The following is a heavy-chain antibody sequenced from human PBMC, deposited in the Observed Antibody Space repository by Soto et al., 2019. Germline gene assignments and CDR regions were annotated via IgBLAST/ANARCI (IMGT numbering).Heavy chain of an antibody. V-gene: IGHV4-30-4*01. Sequence: SETLSLTCSVSGDSISNLDYFWAWIRQPPGQALEYIGYTYKSATTYYNPSFESRVAISVDTSKSQFSLNVTSVTAADTAVYFCARGRYCLTGRCFPNWFDSWGQGALVTVSS. CDR2: TYKSATT. CDR3: ARGRYCLTGRCFPNWFDS. D-gene: IGHD7-27*01. CDR1: GDSISNLDYF. J-gene: IGHJ5*01.